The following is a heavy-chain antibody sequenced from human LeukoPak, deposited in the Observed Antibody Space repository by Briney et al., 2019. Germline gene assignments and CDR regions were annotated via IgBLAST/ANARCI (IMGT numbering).Heavy chain of an antibody. J-gene: IGHJ4*02. CDR1: GFTFSSYA. D-gene: IGHD3-16*02. CDR3: ARDLGGELSFISGY. V-gene: IGHV3-64*02. Sequence: GGSLRLSCAASGFTFSSYAMHWVRQAPGKGLEYVSAISSNGGSTYYADSVKGRFTISRDNSKNTLYLQMGSLRAEDMAVYYCARDLGGELSFISGYWGQGTLVTVSS. CDR2: ISSNGGST.